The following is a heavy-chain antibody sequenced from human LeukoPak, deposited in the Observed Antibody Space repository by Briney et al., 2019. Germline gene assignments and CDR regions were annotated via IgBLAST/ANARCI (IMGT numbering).Heavy chain of an antibody. J-gene: IGHJ4*02. D-gene: IGHD6-19*01. CDR3: ARGYSSGIDY. CDR1: GDSVSSNSAA. V-gene: IGHV6-1*01. Sequence: SQTLSLTCAISGDSVSSNSAAWNRIRQSPSRGLEWLGRTYYRSKWYNDYAVSMRSRVSINPDTSKNQFSLQLNSVTPEDTAVYYCARGYSSGIDYWGQGTLVTVSS. CDR2: TYYRSKWYN.